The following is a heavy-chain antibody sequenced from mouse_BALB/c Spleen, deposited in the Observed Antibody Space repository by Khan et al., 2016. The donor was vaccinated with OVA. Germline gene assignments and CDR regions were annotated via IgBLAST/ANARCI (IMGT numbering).Heavy chain of an antibody. J-gene: IGHJ3*01. CDR1: GFSLTTYG. D-gene: IGHD2-14*01. CDR3: ARNSYMYDFTY. CDR2: IWSGGST. V-gene: IGHV2-2*01. Sequence: QVQLKQSGPGLVQPSQSLSITCTVSGFSLTTYGVHWVRQSPGKGLEWLGVIWSGGSTDYNAPFMSRLSISKDNSKSQVFFEMNSLQADDTAVYYCARNSYMYDFTYWGQGTLVTVSA.